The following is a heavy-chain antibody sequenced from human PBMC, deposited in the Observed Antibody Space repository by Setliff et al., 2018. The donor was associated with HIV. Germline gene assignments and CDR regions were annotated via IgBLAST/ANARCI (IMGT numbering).Heavy chain of an antibody. CDR1: GGSFSGYY. CDR3: ARQDYYYDSSGYYRWWEPFSWYFDL. J-gene: IGHJ2*01. D-gene: IGHD3-22*01. CDR2: INHSGST. V-gene: IGHV4-34*01. Sequence: SETLSLTCAVYGGSFSGYYWSWIRQPPGKGLEWIGEINHSGSTNYNPSLKSRVTISVDTSKNQFSLKLSPVTAADTAVYYCARQDYYYDSSGYYRWWEPFSWYFDLWGRGTLVTVSS.